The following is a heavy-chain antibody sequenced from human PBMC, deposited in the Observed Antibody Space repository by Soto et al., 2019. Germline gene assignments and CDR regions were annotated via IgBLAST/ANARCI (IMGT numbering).Heavy chain of an antibody. Sequence: QITLRESGPALVKPTQTLTLTCTFSGFSLNSRGVGVSWGRQPPGKALEWLAIVYWDDDKRYRPSLRSRLSIRKDTPKNQVVLTLTNTDPVDTATYYCVHRGPVDETGMGFDFWGQGSLVTVSS. D-gene: IGHD3-9*01. V-gene: IGHV2-5*02. CDR2: VYWDDDK. CDR1: GFSLNSRGVG. CDR3: VHRGPVDETGMGFDF. J-gene: IGHJ4*02.